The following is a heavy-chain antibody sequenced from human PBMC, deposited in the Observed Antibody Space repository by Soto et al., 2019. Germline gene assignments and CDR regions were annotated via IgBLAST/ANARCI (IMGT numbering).Heavy chain of an antibody. CDR1: GGTFSSYA. V-gene: IGHV1-69*12. Sequence: QVQLVQSGAEVKKPGSSVKVSCKASGGTFSSYAISWVRQAPGQGLEWMGGIIPIFGTANYAQKFQGRVTITADASTSPAYMELSSLRSEDTAVYYCASQPTTGNYYYYGMDVWGQGTTVTVSS. J-gene: IGHJ6*02. CDR2: IIPIFGTA. D-gene: IGHD4-17*01. CDR3: ASQPTTGNYYYYGMDV.